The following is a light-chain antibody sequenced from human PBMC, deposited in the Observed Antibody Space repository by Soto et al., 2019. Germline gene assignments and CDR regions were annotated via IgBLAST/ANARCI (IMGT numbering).Light chain of an antibody. CDR3: QQRSNWPS. J-gene: IGKJ5*01. CDR1: QSVSSY. Sequence: IVLTQSPATLSLSPGERATLSCRASQSVSSYLAWYQHKPGQAPRLLIYDASNRATGIPARFSGSGSGTDFTLTIGSLEPEDFALYYCQQRSNWPSFGQGKRLEIK. V-gene: IGKV3-11*01. CDR2: DAS.